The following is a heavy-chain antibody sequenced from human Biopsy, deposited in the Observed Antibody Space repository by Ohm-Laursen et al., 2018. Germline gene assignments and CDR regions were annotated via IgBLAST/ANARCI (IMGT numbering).Heavy chain of an antibody. J-gene: IGHJ6*02. V-gene: IGHV3-33*08. CDR3: ARDPIVGSKADGMDV. D-gene: IGHD1-26*01. CDR2: IWYDGSSE. CDR1: GFTFNNYG. Sequence: SLRLSCAASGFTFNNYGMQRVRQAPGKGLEWVAIIWYDGSSEYYADSVKGRFTISRDNSKNTVYLQMNSLRVEDTAVYYCARDPIVGSKADGMDVWGQGTTVTVSS.